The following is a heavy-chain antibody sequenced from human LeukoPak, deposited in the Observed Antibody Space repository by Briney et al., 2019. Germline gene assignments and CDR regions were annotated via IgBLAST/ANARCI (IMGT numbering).Heavy chain of an antibody. V-gene: IGHV3-11*06. CDR3: ASWGSHYNWNDASHY. CDR1: GFTFSDYY. J-gene: IGHJ4*02. D-gene: IGHD1-20*01. Sequence: GGSLRLSCAASGFTFSDYYMSWIRQAPGKGLEWVSYISSSSSYTNYADSVKGRFTISRDNAKNSLYLQMNSLRAEDTAVYYCASWGSHYNWNDASHYWDQGTLVTVSS. CDR2: ISSSSSYT.